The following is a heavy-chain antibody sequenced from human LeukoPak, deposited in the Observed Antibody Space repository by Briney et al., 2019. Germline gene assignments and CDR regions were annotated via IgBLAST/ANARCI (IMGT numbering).Heavy chain of an antibody. Sequence: SETLSLTCTVSGGSISSYYWSWIRQPPGKGLEWIGYIYSSGSAIYNPSLKSRVTMSEDTSKNQFSLKLSSVTAADTAVYYCARHGGGYDYDYWGQGTLVTVSS. CDR1: GGSISSYY. CDR3: ARHGGGYDYDY. V-gene: IGHV4-59*08. CDR2: IYSSGSA. J-gene: IGHJ4*02. D-gene: IGHD5-12*01.